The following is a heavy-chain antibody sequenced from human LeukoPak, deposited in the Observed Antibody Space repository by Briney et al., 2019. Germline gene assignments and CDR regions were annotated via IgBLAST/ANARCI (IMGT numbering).Heavy chain of an antibody. Sequence: PSETLSLTCTVSVGSISGYFWSWVRQAPGTGLDWIGHIYYSGATNYNPSLRSRVTISVDTSKNQFSLKLRSVTAADTAVYYCARAQYSGSCFDYWGQGTVVSVSS. J-gene: IGHJ4*03. CDR1: VGSISGYF. D-gene: IGHD1-26*01. CDR3: ARAQYSGSCFDY. V-gene: IGHV4-59*13. CDR2: IYYSGAT.